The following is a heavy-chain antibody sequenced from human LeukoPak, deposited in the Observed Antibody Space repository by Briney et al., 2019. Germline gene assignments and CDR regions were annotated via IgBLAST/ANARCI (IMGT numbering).Heavy chain of an antibody. CDR2: IYYSGST. CDR3: ARDRSRGSGSFLTYYYYYGMDV. CDR1: GGSISSSSYY. D-gene: IGHD3-10*01. J-gene: IGHJ6*02. V-gene: IGHV4-39*07. Sequence: PSETLSLTCTVSGGSISSSSYYWGWIRQPPGKGLEWIGSIYYSGSTYYNPSLKSRVTISVDTSKNQFSLKLSSVTAADTAVYYCARDRSRGSGSFLTYYYYYGMDVWGQGTTVTVSS.